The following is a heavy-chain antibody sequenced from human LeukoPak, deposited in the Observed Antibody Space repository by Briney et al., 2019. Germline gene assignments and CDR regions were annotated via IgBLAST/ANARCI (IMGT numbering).Heavy chain of an antibody. D-gene: IGHD4-23*01. V-gene: IGHV3-11*04. Sequence: GGSLRLSCAASGFTFSDYYMSWIRQAPGKGLEWVSYISSGGTTIYYADAVKGRFTISRDNAKNSLYLQMNSLRAEDTAVYYCARDSKPPDYGGYYFDYWGQGTLVSVSS. CDR3: ARDSKPPDYGGYYFDY. CDR2: ISSGGTTI. J-gene: IGHJ4*02. CDR1: GFTFSDYY.